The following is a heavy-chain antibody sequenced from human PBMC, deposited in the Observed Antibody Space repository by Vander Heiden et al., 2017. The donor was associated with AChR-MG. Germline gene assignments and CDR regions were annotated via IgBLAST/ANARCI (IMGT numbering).Heavy chain of an antibody. Sequence: EVQLVQSGAEVKKPGESLKISCTGSGYSFTNYWIGWVRQMPGKGLEWMGIIYPGDSDTRYSPSFQGQVTISADKSISTAYLQWSSLKASDTAMYYCARHSRTSGSYYYYYGMDVWGQGTTVTVSS. CDR2: IYPGDSDT. CDR1: GYSFTNYW. V-gene: IGHV5-51*01. CDR3: ARHSRTSGSYYYYYGMDV. D-gene: IGHD2-2*01. J-gene: IGHJ6*02.